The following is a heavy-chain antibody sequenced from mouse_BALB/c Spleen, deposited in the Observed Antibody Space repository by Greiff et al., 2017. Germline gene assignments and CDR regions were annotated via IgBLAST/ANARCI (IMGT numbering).Heavy chain of an antibody. J-gene: IGHJ4*01. CDR2: ILPGSGST. CDR3: ARGVYDDAMDY. V-gene: IGHV1-9*01. CDR1: GYTFSSYW. D-gene: IGHD2-3*01. Sequence: VQLQQSGAELMKPGASVKISCKATGYTFSSYWIEWVKQRPGHGLEWIGEILPGSGSTNYNEKFKGKATFTADTSSNTAYMQLSSLTSEDSAVYYCARGVYDDAMDYWGQGTSVTVSS.